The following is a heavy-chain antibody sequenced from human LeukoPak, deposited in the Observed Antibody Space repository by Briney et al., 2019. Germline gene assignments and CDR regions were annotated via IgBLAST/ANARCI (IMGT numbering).Heavy chain of an antibody. CDR3: AKSGIVVVAATYYYYGMDV. CDR2: ISYDGSNK. Sequence: GGSLRLSCAASGFTFSSYEMNWVRQAPGKGLEWVAVISYDGSNKYYADSVKGRFTISRDNSKNTLYLQMNSLRAEDTAVYYCAKSGIVVVAATYYYYGMDVWGQGTTDTVSS. D-gene: IGHD2-15*01. J-gene: IGHJ6*02. V-gene: IGHV3-30*18. CDR1: GFTFSSYE.